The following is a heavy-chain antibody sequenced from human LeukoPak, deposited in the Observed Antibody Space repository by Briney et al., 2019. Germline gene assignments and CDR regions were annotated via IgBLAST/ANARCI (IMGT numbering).Heavy chain of an antibody. J-gene: IGHJ4*02. Sequence: GGSLKLSCAASGFTFDDYTMHWVRQAPGKGLEWVSLISWDGGSTYYADSVKGRFTISRDNSKNSLYLQMNSLRTEDTALYYCAKGWDGYNIDYWGQGTLVTVSS. D-gene: IGHD5-24*01. V-gene: IGHV3-43*01. CDR2: ISWDGGST. CDR3: AKGWDGYNIDY. CDR1: GFTFDDYT.